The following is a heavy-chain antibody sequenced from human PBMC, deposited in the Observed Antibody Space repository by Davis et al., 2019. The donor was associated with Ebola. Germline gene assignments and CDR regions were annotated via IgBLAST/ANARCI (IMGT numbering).Heavy chain of an antibody. CDR3: ARRYTCSGNYMDV. CDR1: GGSFSGYY. CDR2: INHRGST. V-gene: IGHV4-34*01. Sequence: PSETLSLTCAVYGGSFSGYYWTWIRLPPGKGLEWFGKINHRGSTNYNTSLKSRVTISVDRSKNQVSLKLSTVTAADTAVYHCARRYTCSGNYMDVWGKGTTVTVSS. D-gene: IGHD2-15*01. J-gene: IGHJ6*03.